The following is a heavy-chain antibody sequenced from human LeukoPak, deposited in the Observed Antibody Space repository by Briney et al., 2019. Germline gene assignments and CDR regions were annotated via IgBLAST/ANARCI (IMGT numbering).Heavy chain of an antibody. D-gene: IGHD3-10*01. Sequence: SETLSLTCSVSGGSFSNNFWSWVRQPAGKGLEWIGRIYPSGNTNYNPSLKSRVTLSVDTSKTQFSLNLSSVTAADTAVYYCAREDSGSYYNYYYFYMDDWGKGTTVTISS. J-gene: IGHJ6*03. CDR3: AREDSGSYYNYYYFYMDD. CDR2: IYPSGNT. CDR1: GGSFSNNF. V-gene: IGHV4-4*07.